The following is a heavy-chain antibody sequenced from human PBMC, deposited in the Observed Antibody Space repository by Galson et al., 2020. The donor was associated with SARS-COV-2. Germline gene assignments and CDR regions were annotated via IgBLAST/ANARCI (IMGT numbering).Heavy chain of an antibody. CDR3: ARDLWGRHDYNNTGYYNDGFDL. CDR1: GFTFTKYW. J-gene: IGHJ2*01. CDR2: IQQYGGEE. Sequence: TGGSLRLSCAASGFTFTKYWMAWVRQAPGKGLEWVADIQQYGGEERYVASVKGRFTIPRDNAENSLYLQMTSRGAEDKAGYYCARDLWGRHDYNNTGYYNDGFDLWGRGTLVTVSS. D-gene: IGHD3-22*01. V-gene: IGHV3-7*01.